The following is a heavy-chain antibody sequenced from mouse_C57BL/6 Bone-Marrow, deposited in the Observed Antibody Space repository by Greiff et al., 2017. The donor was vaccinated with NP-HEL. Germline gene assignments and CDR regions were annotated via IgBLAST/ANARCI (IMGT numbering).Heavy chain of an antibody. Sequence: EVKLMESGPGLVKPSQSLSLTCSVTGYSITSGYYWYWIRQFPGNKLEWMGYISYDGSNNYNPSLKNRISITRDTSKNQFFLKLNSLTTEDTATYYCARETVVDYYAMDYWGQGTSVTVSS. V-gene: IGHV3-6*01. J-gene: IGHJ4*01. CDR1: GYSITSGYY. CDR3: ARETVVDYYAMDY. D-gene: IGHD1-1*01. CDR2: ISYDGSN.